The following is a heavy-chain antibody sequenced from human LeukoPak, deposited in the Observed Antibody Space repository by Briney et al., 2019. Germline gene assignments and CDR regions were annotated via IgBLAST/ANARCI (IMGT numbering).Heavy chain of an antibody. CDR1: GFTFSSYW. CDR2: INSDGSST. Sequence: PGGSLRLSCAASGFTFSSYWMHWVRQAPWKGLVWVSRINSDGSSTSYADSVKGRFTISRDNAKNTLYLQMNSLRAEDTAVYYCAREWSSYDPNPWFDYWGQGTLVTVSS. D-gene: IGHD5-12*01. J-gene: IGHJ4*02. CDR3: AREWSSYDPNPWFDY. V-gene: IGHV3-74*01.